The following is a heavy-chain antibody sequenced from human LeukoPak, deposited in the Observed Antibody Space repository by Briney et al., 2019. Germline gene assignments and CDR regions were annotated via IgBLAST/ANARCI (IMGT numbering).Heavy chain of an antibody. CDR2: ISSSSNYI. V-gene: IGHV3-21*06. J-gene: IGHJ5*02. CDR1: GFAFRSYE. Sequence: KSGGSLRLSCAASGFAFRSYEMNWVRQAPGKGLEWVSSISSSSNYIFHADSVKGRFTISRDNAKNSLYLQMNSLRVEDTAVYYCAGDLSVDTAMASWGQGTLVTVSS. CDR3: AGDLSVDTAMAS. D-gene: IGHD5-18*01.